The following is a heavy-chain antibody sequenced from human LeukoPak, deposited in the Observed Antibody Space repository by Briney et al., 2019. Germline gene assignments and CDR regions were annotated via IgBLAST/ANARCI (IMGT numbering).Heavy chain of an antibody. Sequence: SETLSLTCTVSGGSISSYYWSWIRQPPGKGLEWIGYVYYSGSTNYNPSLKSRVTISVDTSKNQFSLKLSSVTAADTAVYYCARGVTIFGVVSSWGQGTLVTVSS. CDR2: VYYSGST. J-gene: IGHJ4*02. D-gene: IGHD3-3*01. CDR3: ARGVTIFGVVSS. CDR1: GGSISSYY. V-gene: IGHV4-59*01.